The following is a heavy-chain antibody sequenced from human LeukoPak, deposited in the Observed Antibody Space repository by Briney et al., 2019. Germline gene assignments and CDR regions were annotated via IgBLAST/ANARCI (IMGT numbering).Heavy chain of an antibody. J-gene: IGHJ5*02. Sequence: GGPLRLSCAASGFPFSSYAMSGVRQAPGKGVEWVCAISCRGWSTFYAQSVKGRFTISRDNTQDTLYLQMNSLRAEDTAVYYCAKDWYSSGPHWFDPWGQGTLVTVSS. D-gene: IGHD6-19*01. CDR1: GFPFSSYA. V-gene: IGHV3-23*01. CDR3: AKDWYSSGPHWFDP. CDR2: ISCRGWST.